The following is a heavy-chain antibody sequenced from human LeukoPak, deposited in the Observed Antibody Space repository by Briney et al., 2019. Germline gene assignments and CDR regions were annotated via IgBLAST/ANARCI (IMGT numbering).Heavy chain of an antibody. CDR2: IYTSGST. CDR1: GCPISNYY. V-gene: IGHV4-4*07. D-gene: IGHD3-3*01. J-gene: IGHJ5*02. CDR3: ARAPPRFLEWLPGGNWFDP. Sequence: SEALSLTCTGSGCPISNYYWRLIRQPAGEGLEWIGRIYTSGSTNYNPSLKSRVTMSVDTSKNQFSLKLSSVTAEDTAVYYCARAPPRFLEWLPGGNWFDPWGQGTLVTVSS.